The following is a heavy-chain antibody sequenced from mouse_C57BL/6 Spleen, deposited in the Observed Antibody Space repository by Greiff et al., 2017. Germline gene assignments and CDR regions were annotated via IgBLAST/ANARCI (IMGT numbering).Heavy chain of an antibody. Sequence: EVMLVESVAELVRPGASVKLSCTASGFNIKNTYMHWVKQRPEQGLEWIGKIDPANGNTKYAPKFQGKATITADTSSNTAYLQLSSLTSEDTAIYYCAAALDSSGYPWFAYWGQGTLVTVSA. V-gene: IGHV14-3*01. D-gene: IGHD3-2*02. J-gene: IGHJ3*01. CDR1: GFNIKNTY. CDR3: AAALDSSGYPWFAY. CDR2: IDPANGNT.